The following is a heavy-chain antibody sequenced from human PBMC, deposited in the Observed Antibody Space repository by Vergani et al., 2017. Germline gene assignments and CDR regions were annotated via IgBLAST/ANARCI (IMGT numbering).Heavy chain of an antibody. Sequence: QVQLVESGGGVVQPGRSLRLSCAASGFTFSSYGMHWVRQAPGKGLEWVAVISYDGSNKYYADSVKGRFTISRDNSKNTLYLQMNSLRAEETAVYYCAKGRFRSSSTSCYHWFDPWGQGTLVTVSS. CDR2: ISYDGSNK. CDR1: GFTFSSYG. J-gene: IGHJ5*02. CDR3: AKGRFRSSSTSCYHWFDP. D-gene: IGHD2-2*01. V-gene: IGHV3-30*18.